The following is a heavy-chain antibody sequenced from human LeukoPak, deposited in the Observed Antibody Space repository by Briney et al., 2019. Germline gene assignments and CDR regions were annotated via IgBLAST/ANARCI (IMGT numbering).Heavy chain of an antibody. Sequence: GASVKVSCKASGYTFTSYGISWVRQAPGQGLEWMGWISGHNGNTKDAQKLQGRVTMTTDTSTSTAYMELRSLRSDDTAVYYCARVFQYNYYMDVWGKGTTVTISS. CDR1: GYTFTSYG. V-gene: IGHV1-18*01. D-gene: IGHD2/OR15-2a*01. CDR3: ARVFQYNYYMDV. J-gene: IGHJ6*03. CDR2: ISGHNGNT.